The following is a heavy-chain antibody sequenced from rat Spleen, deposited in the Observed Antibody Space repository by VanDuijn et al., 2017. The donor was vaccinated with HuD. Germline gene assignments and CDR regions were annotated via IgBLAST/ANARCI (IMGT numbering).Heavy chain of an antibody. J-gene: IGHJ1*01. CDR2: ISYDGGST. CDR1: GFSFSNYG. Sequence: EVQLVESGGGLVQPGRSLKLSCSASGFSFSNYGMHWIRQAPTKGLEWVASISYDGGSTYYRDSMKGRFTISRDNAKSSLYLQMDSLRSEDTATYYCARRDSGYYFDFWGPGTMVTVSS. D-gene: IGHD4-3*01. CDR3: ARRDSGYYFDF. V-gene: IGHV5-20*01.